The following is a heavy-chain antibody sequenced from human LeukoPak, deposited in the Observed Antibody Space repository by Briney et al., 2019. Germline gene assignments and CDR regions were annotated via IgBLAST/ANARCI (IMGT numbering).Heavy chain of an antibody. V-gene: IGHV3-23*01. CDR3: AKHDYGDFTPSPFPI. Sequence: GGSLRLSCAASGFTFRNYAMSWVRQAPGKGLEWVCTVTYSGVDTYHADSVKGRFTISRDNSKNTLSLQMNSLRAEDTAIYYCAKHDYGDFTPSPFPIWGQGTLVTVS. D-gene: IGHD4-17*01. CDR1: GFTFRNYA. CDR2: VTYSGVDT. J-gene: IGHJ4*02.